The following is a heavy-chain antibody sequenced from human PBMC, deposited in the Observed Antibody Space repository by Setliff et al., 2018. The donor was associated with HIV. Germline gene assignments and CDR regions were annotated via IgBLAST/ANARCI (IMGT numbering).Heavy chain of an antibody. CDR3: ARLDCSSSSGFVDY. Sequence: SETLSLTCTVSGGSISSSSYYWGWIRQPPGKGLEWIGNIYTSGSTNYNPSLKSRVTISVDTSKNQFSLKLSSVTAADTAVYYCARLDCSSSSGFVDYWGQGTLGTSPQ. D-gene: IGHD2-2*01. CDR1: GGSISSSSYY. CDR2: IYTSGST. V-gene: IGHV4-61*05. J-gene: IGHJ4*02.